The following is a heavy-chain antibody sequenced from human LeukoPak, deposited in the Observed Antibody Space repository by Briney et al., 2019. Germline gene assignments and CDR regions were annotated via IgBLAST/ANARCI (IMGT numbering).Heavy chain of an antibody. CDR2: ISSSGTTI. Sequence: TAGGSLRLSCAASGFTFIDYYMTWIRQAPGKGLEWVSSISSSGTTIDYADSVKGRFTISRDNSKNTLYLQMNSLRAEDTAVYYCASGPSGSYYYYGMDVWGQGTTVTVSS. V-gene: IGHV3-11*04. CDR1: GFTFIDYY. CDR3: ASGPSGSYYYYGMDV. J-gene: IGHJ6*02. D-gene: IGHD1-26*01.